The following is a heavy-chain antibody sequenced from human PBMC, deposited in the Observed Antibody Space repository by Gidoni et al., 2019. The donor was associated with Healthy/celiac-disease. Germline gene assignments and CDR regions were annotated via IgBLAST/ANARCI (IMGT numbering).Heavy chain of an antibody. CDR1: GFTFDDDA. D-gene: IGHD3-16*02. V-gene: IGHV3-9*01. CDR3: AKGITFGGVIVWKDAFDI. J-gene: IGHJ3*02. Sequence: EVQLVASGGGLVQPGRSLRLSCAASGFTFDDDAMHWVRQAPGKGLEWVSGISWNSGSIGYADSVKGRFTISRDNAKNSLYLQMNSLRAEDTALYYCAKGITFGGVIVWKDAFDIWGQGTMVTVSS. CDR2: ISWNSGSI.